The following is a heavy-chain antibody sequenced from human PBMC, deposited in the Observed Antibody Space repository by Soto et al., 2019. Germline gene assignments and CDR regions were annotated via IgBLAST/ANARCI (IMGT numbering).Heavy chain of an antibody. CDR2: SSNSGTFS. Sequence: QVQLGESGGGLVKPGGSLRLSCEGSGFTFSDYYISWIRQAPGKGLEWISYSSNSGTFSRYADSVKGRFSISRDNTKNLLYRQMNSLRAEDTAVYYCARSGDNYNRLDYWGQGNPVTVSS. J-gene: IGHJ4*02. CDR3: ARSGDNYNRLDY. V-gene: IGHV3-11*06. CDR1: GFTFSDYY. D-gene: IGHD1-1*01.